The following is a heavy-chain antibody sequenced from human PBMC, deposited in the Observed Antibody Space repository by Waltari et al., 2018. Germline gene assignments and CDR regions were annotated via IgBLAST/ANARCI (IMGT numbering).Heavy chain of an antibody. D-gene: IGHD3-10*01. Sequence: QVQLQESGPGLVKPSETLSLTCTVSGGSISSYYWSWIRQPPGKGLEWIGYIYYSGSTNSNPSLKSRVTISVDTSKNQFSLKLSSVTAADTAVYYCARGSGSYGGLIDYWGQGTLVTVSS. CDR2: IYYSGST. CDR3: ARGSGSYGGLIDY. J-gene: IGHJ4*02. CDR1: GGSISSYY. V-gene: IGHV4-59*01.